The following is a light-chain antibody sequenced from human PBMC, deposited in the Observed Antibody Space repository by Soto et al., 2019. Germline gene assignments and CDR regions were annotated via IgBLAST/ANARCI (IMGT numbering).Light chain of an antibody. Sequence: DIQMTQSPSSLSASVGDRGTITCRASQTITTYLNWYQQKPGKAPQLLIYGASTLQSGVPSRFTGSGYGTDFTLTISSLQPDDFATYHCQQSHSTPRTFGKGTKVDIK. V-gene: IGKV1-39*01. CDR2: GAS. CDR1: QTITTY. CDR3: QQSHSTPRT. J-gene: IGKJ1*01.